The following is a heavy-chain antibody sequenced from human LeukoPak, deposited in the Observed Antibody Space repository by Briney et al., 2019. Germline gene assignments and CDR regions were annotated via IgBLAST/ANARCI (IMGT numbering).Heavy chain of an antibody. V-gene: IGHV3-23*01. CDR2: ISDSGGST. Sequence: GGSLRLSRAASGFTFSNYDMSWVRQAPGKGLEWVSSISDSGGSTYYADSVKGRFTISRDNSKNTLYLQMTNLRAADTAVYYCAKDLSRAVAADWFDPWDQGSLVTVSS. CDR1: GFTFSNYD. CDR3: AKDLSRAVAADWFDP. J-gene: IGHJ5*02. D-gene: IGHD6-19*01.